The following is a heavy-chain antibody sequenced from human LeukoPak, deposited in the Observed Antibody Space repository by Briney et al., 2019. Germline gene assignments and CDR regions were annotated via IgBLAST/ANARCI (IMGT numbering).Heavy chain of an antibody. D-gene: IGHD3-16*01. CDR3: ARTLYDNDAFDI. Sequence: ASVKVSCKASGYTFTGYYIHWVRQAPGQGLEWMGRINPYSGGTNYAQKSQGRVTMTRDTSISTAYMELSRLRSDDTAVYYCARTLYDNDAFDIWGQGTMVTVSS. CDR1: GYTFTGYY. J-gene: IGHJ3*02. CDR2: INPYSGGT. V-gene: IGHV1-2*06.